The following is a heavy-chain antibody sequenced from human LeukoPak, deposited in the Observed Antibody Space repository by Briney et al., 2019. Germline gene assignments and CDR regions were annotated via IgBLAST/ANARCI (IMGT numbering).Heavy chain of an antibody. J-gene: IGHJ4*02. CDR3: ARDRSIAAAGGSY. V-gene: IGHV3-21*01. CDR2: ISSSSSYI. CDR1: GFTFTNVW. D-gene: IGHD6-13*01. Sequence: GGSLRLSCAASGFTFTNVWMSWVRQAPGKGLEWVSSISSSSSYIYYADSVKGRFTISRDNAKNSLYLQMNSLRAEDTAVYYCARDRSIAAAGGSYWGQGTLVTVSS.